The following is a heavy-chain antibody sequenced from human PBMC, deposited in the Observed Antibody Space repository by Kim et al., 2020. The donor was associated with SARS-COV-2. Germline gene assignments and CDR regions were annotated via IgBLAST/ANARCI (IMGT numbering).Heavy chain of an antibody. V-gene: IGHV3-21*01. D-gene: IGHD6-19*01. CDR3: VSSGGSSGGY. J-gene: IGHJ4*02. CDR2: R. Sequence: RYYADSVKGGYTISRDNAKNSLYLLMNSLRAEDTAVYYCVSSGGSSGGYWGQGTLVTVSS.